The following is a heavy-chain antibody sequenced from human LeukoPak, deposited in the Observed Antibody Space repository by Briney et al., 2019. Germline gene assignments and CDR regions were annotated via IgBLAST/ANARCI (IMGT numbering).Heavy chain of an antibody. CDR3: AALPLYNYYIDV. CDR1: GGSISSSNW. J-gene: IGHJ6*03. CDR2: IFASGST. Sequence: KASGTLSLTCAVSGGSISSSNWWSWIRQTAGKGLEWIGRIFASGSTNYNPSLKSRVTMSVDTSKNQLSLKLSSVTAADTAVYYCAALPLYNYYIDVWGKGTTVTVSS. V-gene: IGHV4-4*07.